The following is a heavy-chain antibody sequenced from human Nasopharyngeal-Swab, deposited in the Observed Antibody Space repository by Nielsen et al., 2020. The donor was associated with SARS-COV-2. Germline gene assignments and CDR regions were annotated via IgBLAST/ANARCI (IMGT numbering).Heavy chain of an antibody. D-gene: IGHD6-19*01. J-gene: IGHJ4*02. CDR1: GFAFGDHY. CDR2: ISSSASMR. Sequence: SLKISCVASGFAFGDHYMSWIRQAPGKGLEWISYISSSASMRDFADSVKGRFAISRDNIKNSLYLQMNSLRAEDTAVYYCAREYSSGWYIFDYWGQGTLVTVSS. CDR3: AREYSSGWYIFDY. V-gene: IGHV3-11*04.